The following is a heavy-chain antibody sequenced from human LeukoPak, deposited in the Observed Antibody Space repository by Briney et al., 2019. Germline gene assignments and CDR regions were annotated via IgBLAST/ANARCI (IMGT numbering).Heavy chain of an antibody. V-gene: IGHV4-34*01. Sequence: SETLSLTCAVYGGSFSGYYWSWIRQPPGKGLEWIGENNHSGSTNYNPSLKSRVTISVDTSKNQFSLKLSSVTAADTAVYYCARRTQGWLLLSNFDYWGQGTLSPSPQ. CDR1: GGSFSGYY. CDR3: ARRTQGWLLLSNFDY. CDR2: NNHSGST. J-gene: IGHJ4*02. D-gene: IGHD3-22*01.